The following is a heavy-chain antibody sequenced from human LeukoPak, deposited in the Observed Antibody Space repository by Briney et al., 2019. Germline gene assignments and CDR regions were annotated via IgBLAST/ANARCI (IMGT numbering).Heavy chain of an antibody. V-gene: IGHV3-30-3*01. Sequence: PGGSLRLSCAASGFTFSSYAMRWVRQAPGKGLEWVAVISYDGSNKYYADSVKGRFTISRDNSKNTLYLQMNSLRAEDTAVYYCARGESPGRIIVGFDYWGQGTLVTVSS. J-gene: IGHJ4*02. CDR1: GFTFSSYA. CDR3: ARGESPGRIIVGFDY. CDR2: ISYDGSNK. D-gene: IGHD1-26*01.